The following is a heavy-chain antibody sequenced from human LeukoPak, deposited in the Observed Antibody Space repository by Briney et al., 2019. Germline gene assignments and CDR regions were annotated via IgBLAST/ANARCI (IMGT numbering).Heavy chain of an antibody. J-gene: IGHJ4*02. CDR3: ARHEEYSSGWYVGPLYFDY. D-gene: IGHD6-19*01. CDR2: IYYSGST. Sequence: SETLSLTCTVSGGSISSNNYYWGWIRQPPGKGLEWIGSIYYSGSTYYNPSLKSRVTISVDTSKSQFPLKLWSLTAADTAVYYCARHEEYSSGWYVGPLYFDYWGQGTLVTVSS. CDR1: GGSISSNNYY. V-gene: IGHV4-39*01.